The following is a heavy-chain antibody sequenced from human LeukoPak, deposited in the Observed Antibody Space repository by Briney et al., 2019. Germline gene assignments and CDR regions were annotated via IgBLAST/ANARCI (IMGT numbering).Heavy chain of an antibody. Sequence: GGSLRLSCAASGFTFSSYAMHWVRQAPGKGLEWVANIKQDGSEKHYVDSVKGRFTISRDNAKNSLYLQMNSLRAEDTAVYYCARDAAGFDYWGQGTLVTVSS. CDR3: ARDAAGFDY. D-gene: IGHD6-19*01. CDR1: GFTFSSYA. J-gene: IGHJ4*02. V-gene: IGHV3-7*01. CDR2: IKQDGSEK.